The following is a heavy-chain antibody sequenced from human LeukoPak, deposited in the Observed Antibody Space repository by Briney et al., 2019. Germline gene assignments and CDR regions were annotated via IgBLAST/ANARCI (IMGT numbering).Heavy chain of an antibody. CDR3: ARWRLTMVRGVIVSNWFDP. J-gene: IGHJ5*02. CDR1: GYTFTSYD. V-gene: IGHV1-8*01. CDR2: MNPNSGNT. D-gene: IGHD3-10*01. Sequence: ASVKVSCKASGYTFTSYDINWVRQATGQGLEWMGWMNPNSGNTGYAQKFQGRVTMTRNTSISTAYMELSSLRSEDTAVYYCARWRLTMVRGVIVSNWFDPWGQGTLVTVSS.